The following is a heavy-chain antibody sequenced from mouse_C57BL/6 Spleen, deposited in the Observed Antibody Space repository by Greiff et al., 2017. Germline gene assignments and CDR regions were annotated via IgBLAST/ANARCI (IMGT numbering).Heavy chain of an antibody. V-gene: IGHV2-2*01. J-gene: IGHJ4*01. Sequence: QVQLQQSGPGLVQPSQSLSITCTVSGFSLTSYGVHWVRQSPGKGLEWLGVIWSGGSTDYNAAFISRLSISKDNSKSQVFFKMNSLQADDTAIYYCARDGIYAMDYWGQGNSETASS. D-gene: IGHD2-3*01. CDR1: GFSLTSYG. CDR2: IWSGGST. CDR3: ARDGIYAMDY.